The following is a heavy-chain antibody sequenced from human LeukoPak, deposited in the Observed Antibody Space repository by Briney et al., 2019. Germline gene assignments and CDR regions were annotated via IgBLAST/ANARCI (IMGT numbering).Heavy chain of an antibody. CDR2: IYYSGST. D-gene: IGHD3-10*01. Sequence: SETLSLTCAVYGGSFSGYYWSWIRQPPGKGLEWIGSIYYSGSTYYNPSLKSRVTISVDTSKNQFSLKLSSVTAADTAVYYCARDKMVRGVFDAFDIWGQGTMVTVSS. J-gene: IGHJ3*02. CDR1: GGSFSGYY. V-gene: IGHV4-34*01. CDR3: ARDKMVRGVFDAFDI.